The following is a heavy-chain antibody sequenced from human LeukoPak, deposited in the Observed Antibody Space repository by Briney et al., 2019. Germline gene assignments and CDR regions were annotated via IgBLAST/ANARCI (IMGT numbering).Heavy chain of an antibody. CDR1: GFTFSSYA. Sequence: PGGSLRLSCAASGFTFSSYAMHWVRQAPGKGLEWVAVISYDKNNKYYADSVKGRFTISRDNSKNTLYLQMNSLRAEDTAVYYCARDFHYGYYYYYYMDVWGKGTTVTVSS. J-gene: IGHJ6*03. D-gene: IGHD3-10*01. CDR3: ARDFHYGYYYYYYMDV. V-gene: IGHV3-30-3*01. CDR2: ISYDKNNK.